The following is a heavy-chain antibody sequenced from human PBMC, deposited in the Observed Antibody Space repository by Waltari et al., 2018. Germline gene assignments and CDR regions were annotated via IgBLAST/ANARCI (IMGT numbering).Heavy chain of an antibody. CDR1: GYAFTNYW. Sequence: EVQLVQSGAEVKKPGESLKISCKVFGYAFTNYWIGWVRQMPGKGLEWMGIIYPGDSDTRYSPSFQGQVTISRDNSKNTLYLQMNSLRAEDTAVYYCAKSYHPYYYDSSGYYTLDYWGQGTLVTVSS. J-gene: IGHJ4*02. V-gene: IGHV5-51*01. CDR3: AKSYHPYYYDSSGYYTLDY. D-gene: IGHD3-22*01. CDR2: IYPGDSDT.